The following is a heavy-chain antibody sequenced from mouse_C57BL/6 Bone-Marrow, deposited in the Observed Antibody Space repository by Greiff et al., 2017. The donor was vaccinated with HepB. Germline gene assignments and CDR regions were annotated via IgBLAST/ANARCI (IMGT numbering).Heavy chain of an antibody. J-gene: IGHJ2*01. Sequence: QVQLQQPGAELVKPGASVKMSCKASGYTFTSYWITWVKQRPGQGLEWIGDIYPGSGSTNYNEKFKSKATLTVDTSSSTAYMQLSSLTSEDSAVYYCARIYYGYDYFDYWGKGTTLTVSS. CDR1: GYTFTSYW. CDR2: IYPGSGST. CDR3: ARIYYGYDYFDY. D-gene: IGHD2-2*01. V-gene: IGHV1-55*01.